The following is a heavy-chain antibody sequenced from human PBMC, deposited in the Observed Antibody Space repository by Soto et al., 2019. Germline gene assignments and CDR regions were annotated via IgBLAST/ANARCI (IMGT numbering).Heavy chain of an antibody. Sequence: QVQLVQSGAEVKKPGASVKVSCKASGYTFTSYYMHWVRQAPGQGLEWMGIINPSGGSTSYAQKFQGRVTMTRDTSTSTVYMELSSLRSEDTVVYYCARDRGYGDYLGMFDYWGQGTLVTVSS. V-gene: IGHV1-46*03. CDR1: GYTFTSYY. D-gene: IGHD4-17*01. CDR3: ARDRGYGDYLGMFDY. J-gene: IGHJ4*02. CDR2: INPSGGST.